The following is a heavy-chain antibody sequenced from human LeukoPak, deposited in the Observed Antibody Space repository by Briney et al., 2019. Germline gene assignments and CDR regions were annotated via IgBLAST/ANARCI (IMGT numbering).Heavy chain of an antibody. CDR3: ARDLQTYYYDSSGYYSDY. CDR1: GYVFTSFY. Sequence: ASVKVSCKTSGYVFTSFYIHWVRQAPGQGLEWMGVIYPHGGETDRAQKFQGRLTMTRDTSTSTVYMELSSLRSEDTAVYYCARDLQTYYYDSSGYYSDYWGQGTLVTVSS. D-gene: IGHD3-22*01. V-gene: IGHV1-46*01. CDR2: IYPHGGET. J-gene: IGHJ4*02.